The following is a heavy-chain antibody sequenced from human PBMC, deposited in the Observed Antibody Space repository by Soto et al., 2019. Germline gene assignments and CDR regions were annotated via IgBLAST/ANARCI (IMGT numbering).Heavy chain of an antibody. CDR3: AREVPSRYFDL. Sequence: QVRLQQWGAGLLKPSETLPLTCAVYGGSFSDYYWSWIRQPPGKGLEWIGEINHSGSTNYNPSLKTRVTISVDKSKNQFSLTLNSVTAADTAVYYCAREVPSRYFDLWGRGTPVTVSS. D-gene: IGHD3-10*01. V-gene: IGHV4-34*01. CDR1: GGSFSDYY. J-gene: IGHJ2*01. CDR2: INHSGST.